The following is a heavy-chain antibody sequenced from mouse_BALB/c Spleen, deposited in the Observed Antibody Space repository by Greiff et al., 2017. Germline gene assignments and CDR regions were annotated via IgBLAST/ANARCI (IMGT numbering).Heavy chain of an antibody. V-gene: IGHV14-3*02. Sequence: VQLQQSGAELVKPGASVKLSCTASGFNIKDTYMHWVKQRPEQGLEWIGRIDPANGNTKYDPKFQGKATITADTSSNTAYLQLSSLTSEDTAVYYCARTLLRLAWFAYWGQGTLVTVSA. J-gene: IGHJ3*01. D-gene: IGHD1-1*01. CDR3: ARTLLRLAWFAY. CDR1: GFNIKDTY. CDR2: IDPANGNT.